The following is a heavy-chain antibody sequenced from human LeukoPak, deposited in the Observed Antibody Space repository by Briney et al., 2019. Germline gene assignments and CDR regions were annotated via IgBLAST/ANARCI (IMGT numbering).Heavy chain of an antibody. V-gene: IGHV4-59*01. CDR3: ARVGGSGATGIDY. J-gene: IGHJ4*01. CDR1: GGSISRYY. D-gene: IGHD1-26*01. Sequence: SETLSLTCTVSGGSISRYYCTWMRQPPGHGLEWSGYVYYSGSTNYSTSLKTRVTISEDTSKNQFSLMLSSVTAPDPTVVYCARVGGSGATGIDYWGHGTLVTVSS. CDR2: VYYSGST.